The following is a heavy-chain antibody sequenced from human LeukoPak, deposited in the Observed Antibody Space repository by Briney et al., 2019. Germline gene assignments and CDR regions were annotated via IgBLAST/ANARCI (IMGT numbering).Heavy chain of an antibody. CDR2: IHSGESP. CDR1: GYSISSGYF. V-gene: IGHV4-38-2*02. Sequence: PSETLSLTCTVSGYSISSGYFWGWIRQPPGKGLEWIGIIHSGESPYYSPSLESRITISIDTSKNQFSLKLSSVTAADTAVYYCAREVGQYYYGSGSPGFMDVWGKGTTVTISS. J-gene: IGHJ6*03. CDR3: AREVGQYYYGSGSPGFMDV. D-gene: IGHD3-10*01.